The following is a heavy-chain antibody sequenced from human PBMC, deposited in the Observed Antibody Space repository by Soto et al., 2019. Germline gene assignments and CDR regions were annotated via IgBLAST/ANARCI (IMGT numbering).Heavy chain of an antibody. CDR1: GFTFSTYN. Sequence: EVQLVESGGGLVQPGGSLRLSCAVSGFTFSTYNMNWVRQAPGQGLEWVSYISRSSNGILYADSVKGRFTISRDNAKNSLFLQMNGLRDEDTAVYYCARGGGSADFDHWGQGPVVTVSS. V-gene: IGHV3-48*02. CDR3: ARGGGSADFDH. J-gene: IGHJ4*02. CDR2: ISRSSNGI. D-gene: IGHD5-12*01.